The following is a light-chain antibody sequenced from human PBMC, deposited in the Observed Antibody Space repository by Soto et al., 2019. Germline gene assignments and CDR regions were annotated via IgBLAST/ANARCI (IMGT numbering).Light chain of an antibody. V-gene: IGKV1-33*01. J-gene: IGKJ5*01. CDR2: DVS. Sequence: DIQMTQSPSSLSASVGDTVTITCQASQDINKFLNWYQQKPGKAPKLLIYDVSNLETGVPSRFSGSGSETHFTLTINSPQPEDIATYYCQQYDNYDITFGQGTRLDIK. CDR1: QDINKF. CDR3: QQYDNYDIT.